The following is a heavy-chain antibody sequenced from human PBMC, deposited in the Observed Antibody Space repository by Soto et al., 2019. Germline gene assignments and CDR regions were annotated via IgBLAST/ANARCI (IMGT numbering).Heavy chain of an antibody. CDR2: MNPNSGNT. D-gene: IGHD2-15*01. J-gene: IGHJ5*02. Sequence: ASLKVSFKASGYTFTSFYINWVRQASGQGLEWMGWMNPNSGNTIYAQKFQGRVTMTRNTSINTAYMELSSLRSDDTALYYCVRVVVTISCQINWFGPWGQETQVTVSS. V-gene: IGHV1-8*01. CDR3: VRVVVTISCQINWFGP. CDR1: GYTFTSFY.